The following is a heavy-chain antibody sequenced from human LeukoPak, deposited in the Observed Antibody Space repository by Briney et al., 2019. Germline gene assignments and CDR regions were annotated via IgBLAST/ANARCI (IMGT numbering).Heavy chain of an antibody. V-gene: IGHV1-18*01. J-gene: IGHJ6*02. CDR2: ISAYNGNT. CDR1: GYTFTSYG. D-gene: IGHD1-26*01. Sequence: GASVKVSCKASGYTFTSYGISWVRQAPGQGLEWMGWISAYNGNTNYAQKVQGRVTMNTHTSTRTAYMELRSLRSDDPAVYYCARDTHGGSYYYYGMDVWGQGTTVTVSS. CDR3: ARDTHGGSYYYYGMDV.